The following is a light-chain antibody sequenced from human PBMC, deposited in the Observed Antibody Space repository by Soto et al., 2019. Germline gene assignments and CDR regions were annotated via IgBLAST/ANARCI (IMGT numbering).Light chain of an antibody. Sequence: QSALTQPPSASGSPGQSGTISCTGTSSDVGGYYLVSWYQHHPGKAPKLMIYEVAKRPSGVPDRFSGSKSGNTASLTVSGLQAEDEADYYCSSTAGVHNWIFGGGTKVTVL. J-gene: IGLJ2*01. CDR2: EVA. CDR1: SSDVGGYYL. V-gene: IGLV2-8*01. CDR3: SSTAGVHNWI.